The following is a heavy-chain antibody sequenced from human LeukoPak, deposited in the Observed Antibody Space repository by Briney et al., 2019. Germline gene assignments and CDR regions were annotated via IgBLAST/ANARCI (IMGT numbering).Heavy chain of an antibody. CDR1: GFTFSSYS. J-gene: IGHJ4*02. CDR3: ARDTDFWSGSYDY. CDR2: ISGRSYI. D-gene: IGHD3-3*01. Sequence: GGALRLSCAACGFTFSSYSMNWVRQAPGKGREWGSSISGRSYIYYADSVKGRVTISRDKAKNSLYLQMNSMRADDTAVYYCARDTDFWSGSYDYWAQGTRVTVSS. V-gene: IGHV3-21*01.